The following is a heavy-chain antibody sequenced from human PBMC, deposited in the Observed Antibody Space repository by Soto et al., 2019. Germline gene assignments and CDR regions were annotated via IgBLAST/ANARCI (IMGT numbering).Heavy chain of an antibody. J-gene: IGHJ4*02. CDR1: GFTFSSYA. CDR3: ARDQHYYDSSGSLDY. D-gene: IGHD3-22*01. Sequence: GGSLRLSCAASGFTFSSYAMHWVRQAPGKGLEWVAVISYDGSNKYYADSVKGRFTISRDNSKNTLYLQMNSLRAEDTAVYYCARDQHYYDSSGSLDYWGQGTLVTVPQ. CDR2: ISYDGSNK. V-gene: IGHV3-30-3*01.